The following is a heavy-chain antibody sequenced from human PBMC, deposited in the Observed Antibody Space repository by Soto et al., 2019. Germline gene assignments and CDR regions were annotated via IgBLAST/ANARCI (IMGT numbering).Heavy chain of an antibody. J-gene: IGHJ5*02. V-gene: IGHV3-21*01. CDR2: ISSGAAYI. CDR3: TRDEGGSYDSWFHP. Sequence: EVQVVESGGGLVKPGGSLTLSCTFTFSLYSMNWVRQAPGKGLEWVASISSGAAYIKYADSVQGRFTISRDNAKSSVSLQMNSLRVEDTAVYFCTRDEGGSYDSWFHPWGQGTQVTVSA. CDR1: TFSLYS. D-gene: IGHD1-26*01.